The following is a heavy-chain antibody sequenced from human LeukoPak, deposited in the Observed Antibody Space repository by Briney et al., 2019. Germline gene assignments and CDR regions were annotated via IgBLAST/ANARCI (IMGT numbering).Heavy chain of an antibody. CDR3: AAWVVTFFDY. D-gene: IGHD4-23*01. V-gene: IGHV3-23*01. Sequence: GGSLRLACAASGFTFSSYAMSWVRQAPGKGLEWVSAICGSGGSTYYADSVKGRFTISRDNSKNTLYLQMNSLRGEDTAVYYCAAWVVTFFDYWGQGTLVTVSS. CDR2: ICGSGGST. J-gene: IGHJ4*02. CDR1: GFTFSSYA.